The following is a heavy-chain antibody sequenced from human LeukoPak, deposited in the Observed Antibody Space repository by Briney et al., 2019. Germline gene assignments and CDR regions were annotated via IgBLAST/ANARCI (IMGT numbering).Heavy chain of an antibody. CDR1: GFTFNSYV. D-gene: IGHD4-17*01. CDR2: LSGSGATT. Sequence: PGGSLRLSCAASGFTFNSYVMSWVRQAPGKGLEWVSALSGSGATTYYGDSVKGRFTISRDNSKNTLYLQMNSLRPEDTAVYYCARDGVNDYGDYLGFDYWGQGTLVTVSS. CDR3: ARDGVNDYGDYLGFDY. V-gene: IGHV3-23*01. J-gene: IGHJ4*02.